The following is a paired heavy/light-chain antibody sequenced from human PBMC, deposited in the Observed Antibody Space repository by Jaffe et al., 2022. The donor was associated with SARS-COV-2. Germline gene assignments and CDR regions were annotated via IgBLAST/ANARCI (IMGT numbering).Light chain of an antibody. Sequence: SYELTQPPSVSVSPGQTARITCSGDSLPKKYAYWYQQKSGQAPVLVIYEDTKRPSTIPERFSGSSSGTMAALIISGAHVEDEADYYCYSTDSSGNHGGVFGGGTKLTVL. CDR1: SLPKKY. V-gene: IGLV3-10*01. CDR3: YSTDSSGNHGGV. CDR2: EDT. J-gene: IGLJ3*02.
Heavy chain of an antibody. CDR2: ISGSGGST. V-gene: IGHV3-23*01. J-gene: IGHJ4*02. CDR1: GFTFSSYA. Sequence: EVQLLESGGGLVQPGGSLRLSCAASGFTFSSYAMNWVRQAPGKGLEWVSTISGSGGSTYYADSVKGRFTISRDNSKNTLYLQMHSLGAEDTAVYYCAKDGEGRCSGGRCHPDFWGQGTLVTVSS. D-gene: IGHD2-15*01. CDR3: AKDGEGRCSGGRCHPDF.